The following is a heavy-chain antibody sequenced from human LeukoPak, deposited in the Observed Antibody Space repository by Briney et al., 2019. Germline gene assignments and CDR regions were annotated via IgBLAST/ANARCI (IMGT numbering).Heavy chain of an antibody. V-gene: IGHV3-74*01. Sequence: GGSLRLSCATSGFAFSSYWMLWVRQAPGKGLVWVSRISGDGSITTYADSVKGRFTISRDNTENILYLQMNSLRDEDTATYYCARSQFDYWGQGILVTVSS. CDR3: ARSQFDY. J-gene: IGHJ4*02. CDR2: ISGDGSIT. CDR1: GFAFSSYW.